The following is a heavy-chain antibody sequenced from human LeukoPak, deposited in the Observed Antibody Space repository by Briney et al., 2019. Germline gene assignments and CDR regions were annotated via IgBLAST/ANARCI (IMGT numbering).Heavy chain of an antibody. V-gene: IGHV3-23*01. D-gene: IGHD3-9*01. CDR1: GFSFSNHA. CDR3: AKNGKDNYDMFFDF. CDR2: LGDNDGRT. Sequence: GGTLRLSCAASGFSFSNHAMNWVRQAPGKGLEWVSALGDNDGRTFYADSVKGRFTISRDNSKNTLYLQMNSLRAEDTAIYYCAKNGKDNYDMFFDFWGQGTLVTVSS. J-gene: IGHJ4*02.